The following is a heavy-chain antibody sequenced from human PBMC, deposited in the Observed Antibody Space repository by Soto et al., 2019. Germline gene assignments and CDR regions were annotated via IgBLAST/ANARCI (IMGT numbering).Heavy chain of an antibody. CDR2: FYSSGGT. V-gene: IGHV4-4*07. CDR1: GASISSYY. J-gene: IGHJ6*02. Sequence: SDTLSLTCTVSGASISSYYWSWIRQPAGKGLEWIGRFYSSGGTNYNPSLNSRVTMSVDTSQNQLSLKLSSVTAADTAVYYCARNANGMDVWGQGTMVTVSS. CDR3: ARNANGMDV.